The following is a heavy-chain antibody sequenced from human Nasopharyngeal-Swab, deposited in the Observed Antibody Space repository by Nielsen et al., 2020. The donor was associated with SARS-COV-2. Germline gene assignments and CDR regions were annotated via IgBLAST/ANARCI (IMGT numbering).Heavy chain of an antibody. CDR3: ARQPLTGTTGGMDV. D-gene: IGHD1-7*01. Sequence: SETLSLTCTVSGGSISSGSYYWSWIRQPAGKGLEWIGRIYTSGSTYYNPSLKSRVTISVDTSKNQFSLKLSSVTAADTAVYYCARQPLTGTTGGMDVWGQGTTVTVSS. V-gene: IGHV4-61*02. J-gene: IGHJ6*02. CDR1: GGSISSGSYY. CDR2: IYTSGST.